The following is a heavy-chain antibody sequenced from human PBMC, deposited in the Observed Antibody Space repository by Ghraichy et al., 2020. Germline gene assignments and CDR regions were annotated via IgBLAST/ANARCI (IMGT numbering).Heavy chain of an antibody. Sequence: GGSLRLSCAASGFTFSSYGMHWVRQAPGKGLEWVAVISYDGSNKYYADSVKGRFTISRDNSKNTLYLQMNSLRAEDTAVYYCAKDGWDYWGQGTLVTVSS. V-gene: IGHV3-30*18. CDR1: GFTFSSYG. J-gene: IGHJ4*02. CDR3: AKDGWDY. CDR2: ISYDGSNK.